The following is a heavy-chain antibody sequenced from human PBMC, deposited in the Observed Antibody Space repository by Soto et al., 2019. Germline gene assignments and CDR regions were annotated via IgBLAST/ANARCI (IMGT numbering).Heavy chain of an antibody. CDR1: GFTFSNAW. J-gene: IGHJ3*02. CDR3: TTPYDILTSDAFDI. V-gene: IGHV3-15*07. D-gene: IGHD3-9*01. CDR2: IKSKTDGGTT. Sequence: GGSLRLSCAASGFTFSNAWMNWVRQAPGKGLEWVGRIKSKTDGGTTDYAAPVKGRFTISRDDSKNTLYLQMNSLKTEDTAVYYCTTPYDILTSDAFDIWGQGTMVTVSS.